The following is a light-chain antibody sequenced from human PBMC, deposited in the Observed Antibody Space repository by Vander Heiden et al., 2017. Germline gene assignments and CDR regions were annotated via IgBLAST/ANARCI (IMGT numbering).Light chain of an antibody. CDR1: QGISNY. V-gene: IGKV1-27*01. Sequence: IQLTQSPSSLSASVADRVTITCRASQGISNYLAWYQQKPGKVPKLLIYAASTLQSGVPSRFSGSGAGTDFTLTISSLQPEDVATYYCQKYNSAPRTFGQGTKVEIK. CDR2: AAS. CDR3: QKYNSAPRT. J-gene: IGKJ1*01.